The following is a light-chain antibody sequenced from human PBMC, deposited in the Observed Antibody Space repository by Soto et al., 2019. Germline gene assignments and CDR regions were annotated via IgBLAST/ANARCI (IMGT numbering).Light chain of an antibody. J-gene: IGLJ1*01. V-gene: IGLV2-14*03. CDR1: SSDVGSYNY. CDR2: DVS. Sequence: QSVLTQPASVSGSPGQSITISCTGTSSDVGSYNYVSWYQQHPGKAPKLMIYDVSNRPSGVSNRFSGSKSGNTASLTTSGLQAEDEADYYCNSYTGSSTPYVFGTGTKVTV. CDR3: NSYTGSSTPYV.